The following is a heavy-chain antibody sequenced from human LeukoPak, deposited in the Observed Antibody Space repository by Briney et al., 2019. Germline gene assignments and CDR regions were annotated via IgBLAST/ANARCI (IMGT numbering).Heavy chain of an antibody. D-gene: IGHD2-15*01. V-gene: IGHV3-21*01. CDR2: ISSSSSYI. Sequence: GGSLRLSCAASGFTFSSYSMNWVRQAPGKGLEWVSSISSSSSYIYYADSVKGRFTISRDNAKNSLYLQMSSLRNEDTAIYYCAQKGGTDHWGQGTLVTVSS. J-gene: IGHJ4*02. CDR3: AQKGGTDH. CDR1: GFTFSSYS.